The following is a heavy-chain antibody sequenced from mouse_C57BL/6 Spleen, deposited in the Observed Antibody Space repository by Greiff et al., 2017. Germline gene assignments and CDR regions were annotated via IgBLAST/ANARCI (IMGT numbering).Heavy chain of an antibody. J-gene: IGHJ1*03. D-gene: IGHD1-1*01. CDR2: IDPSDSYT. CDR1: GYTFTSYW. V-gene: IGHV1-50*01. CDR3: ARRRDYYGSSYGGYFDV. Sequence: VQLQQPGAELVKPGASVKLSCKASGYTFTSYWMQWVKQRPGQGLEWIGEIDPSDSYTNYNQKFKGKATLTVDTSSSTAYMQLSSLTSEDSAVYYCARRRDYYGSSYGGYFDVWGTGTTVTVSS.